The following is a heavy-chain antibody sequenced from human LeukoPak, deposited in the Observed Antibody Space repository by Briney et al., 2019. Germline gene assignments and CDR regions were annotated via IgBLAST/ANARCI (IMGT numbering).Heavy chain of an antibody. D-gene: IGHD3-3*01. CDR3: ARDDFWSGYLGPDY. V-gene: IGHV3-33*01. Sequence: GGSLRLSCAASGFTFSSYGMHWVRQAPGKGLEWAAVIWYDGSNKYYADSVKGRFTISRDNSKNTLYLQINSLRAEDTAVYYCARDDFWSGYLGPDYWGQGTLVTVPS. CDR1: GFTFSSYG. J-gene: IGHJ4*02. CDR2: IWYDGSNK.